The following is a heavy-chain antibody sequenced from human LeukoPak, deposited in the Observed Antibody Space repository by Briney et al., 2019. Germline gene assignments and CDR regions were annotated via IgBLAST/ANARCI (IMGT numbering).Heavy chain of an antibody. V-gene: IGHV1-18*01. J-gene: IGHJ4*02. Sequence: ASVKVSCKASGYTFTNYGIRWVRQAPGQGLEWMGWLSAYNGHTNYAQNLQGRVTMTTDTSTSTAYMELRSLRSDDTAVYYCARDGDYDSSGYKLDYWGQGTLVTVSS. D-gene: IGHD3-22*01. CDR1: GYTFTNYG. CDR2: LSAYNGHT. CDR3: ARDGDYDSSGYKLDY.